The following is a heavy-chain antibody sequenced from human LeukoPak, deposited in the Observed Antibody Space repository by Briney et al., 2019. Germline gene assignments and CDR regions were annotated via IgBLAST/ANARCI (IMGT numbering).Heavy chain of an antibody. CDR3: ARGTQQLVFNYYYYMDV. D-gene: IGHD6-13*01. CDR1: GYTFTSYY. J-gene: IGHJ6*03. CDR2: INPNSGGT. V-gene: IGHV1-2*02. Sequence: GASVKVSCKASGYTFTSYYMHWVRQAPGQGLEWMGWINPNSGGTNYAQKFQGRVTMTRDTSISTAYMELSRLRSDDTAVYYCARGTQQLVFNYYYYMDVWGKGTTVTVPS.